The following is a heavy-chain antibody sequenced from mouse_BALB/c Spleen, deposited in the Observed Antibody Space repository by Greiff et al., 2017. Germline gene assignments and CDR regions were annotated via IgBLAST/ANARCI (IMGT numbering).Heavy chain of an antibody. CDR1: GYSFTSYY. Sequence: VQLKQSGPELMKPGASVKISCKASGYSFTSYYMHWVKQSHGKSLEWIGYIDPFNGGTSYNQKFKGKATLTVDKSSSTAYMHLSSLTSEDSAVYYCARWDYDFDYWGQGTTLTVSS. CDR2: IDPFNGGT. D-gene: IGHD1-1*01. CDR3: ARWDYDFDY. V-gene: IGHV1S135*01. J-gene: IGHJ2*01.